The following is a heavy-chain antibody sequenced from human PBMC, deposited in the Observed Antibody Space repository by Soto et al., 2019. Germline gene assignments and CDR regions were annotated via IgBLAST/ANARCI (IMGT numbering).Heavy chain of an antibody. CDR2: TGGSGSST. Sequence: EVQLLESGGGLVQPGGSLRLSCAATGFTFSNYAMSWVRQAPGKGLEWVSSTGGSGSSTYYADSVKGRFTISRDNSKNNLYLQMNSLRAEDTAVYYCAKDVVGIAGRRGGFDYWGQGALVTVSS. V-gene: IGHV3-23*01. J-gene: IGHJ4*02. CDR3: AKDVVGIAGRRGGFDY. CDR1: GFTFSNYA. D-gene: IGHD6-6*01.